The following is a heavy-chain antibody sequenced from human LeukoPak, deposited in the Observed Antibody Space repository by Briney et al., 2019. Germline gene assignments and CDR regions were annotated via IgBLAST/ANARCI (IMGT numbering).Heavy chain of an antibody. J-gene: IGHJ4*02. CDR2: ISYSGGT. D-gene: IGHD3-10*01. CDR3: ARLASNYYGSGSNCFDY. V-gene: IGHV4-61*01. CDR1: GGSVSGGFYY. Sequence: SDTLSLTCTVSGGSVSGGFYYWSWIRQPSGKGLEWIVYISYSGGTNYNPPLKSRVTISLDTSKNQFYLNLSSVTAADTAVYYCARLASNYYGSGSNCFDYWGQGTLVTVSS.